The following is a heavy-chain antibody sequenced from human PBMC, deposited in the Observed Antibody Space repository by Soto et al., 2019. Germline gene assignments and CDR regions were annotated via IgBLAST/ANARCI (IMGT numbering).Heavy chain of an antibody. V-gene: IGHV1-18*01. D-gene: IGHD2-2*01. Sequence: ASVKVSCKASGYTFTSYGISWVRQAPGQGLEWMGWISAYNGNTNYAQKLQGRVTMTTDTSTSTAYMELRSLRSDDTAVYYCARDLVIYEYPATMDWSDPWGQGTLVTVSS. CDR1: GYTFTSYG. CDR3: ARDLVIYEYPATMDWSDP. J-gene: IGHJ5*02. CDR2: ISAYNGNT.